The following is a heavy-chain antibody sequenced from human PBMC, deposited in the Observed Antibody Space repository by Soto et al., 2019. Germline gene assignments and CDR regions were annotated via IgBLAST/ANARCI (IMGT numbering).Heavy chain of an antibody. Sequence: SETLSLTCTVSGDSISSATHYWNWIRQHPGKGLEWIGYVYYSGSTYYNPSLKSRVTISVDTSKNQFSLKLSSVTAADTAVYYCARRYSYGFFDYWGQGTLVTVSS. CDR3: ARRYSYGFFDY. V-gene: IGHV4-30-4*08. D-gene: IGHD5-18*01. CDR2: VYYSGST. J-gene: IGHJ4*02. CDR1: GDSISSATHY.